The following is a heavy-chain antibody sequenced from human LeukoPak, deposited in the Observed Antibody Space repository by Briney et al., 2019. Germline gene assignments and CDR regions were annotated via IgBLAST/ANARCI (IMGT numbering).Heavy chain of an antibody. D-gene: IGHD3-16*01. V-gene: IGHV3-7*03. J-gene: IGHJ4*02. Sequence: PGGSLRLSCAASGFTFSTFWMHWVRQAPGKGLEWVANIKQDGSEIYYVESVKGRFTISRDNAKNSLHLQMSGLRAEDTAVYYYARGAPFGGYWGQGTLVTVSS. CDR3: ARGAPFGGY. CDR1: GFTFSTFW. CDR2: IKQDGSEI.